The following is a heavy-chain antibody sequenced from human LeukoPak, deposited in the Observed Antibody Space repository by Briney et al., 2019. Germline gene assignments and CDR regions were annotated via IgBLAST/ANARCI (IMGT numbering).Heavy chain of an antibody. Sequence: TGGSLRLSCAASGFTFSTYSVTWVRQAPGKGLEWVSYISYSSNSIYYADSVKGRFTISRDNAENSLYLQLNSLRAEDTAVYYCARRLELTRVYYFDYWGQGTLVTVSS. CDR2: ISYSSNSI. CDR1: GFTFSTYS. J-gene: IGHJ4*02. CDR3: ARRLELTRVYYFDY. D-gene: IGHD3-3*02. V-gene: IGHV3-48*04.